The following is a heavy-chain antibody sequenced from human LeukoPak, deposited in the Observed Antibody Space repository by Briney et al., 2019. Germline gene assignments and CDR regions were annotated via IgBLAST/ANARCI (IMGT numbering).Heavy chain of an antibody. Sequence: GGSLRLXCAASGFTFSSYAMSWVRQAPGKGLEWVSAISGSGGSTYYADSVKGRFTISRDNSKNTLYLQMNSLRAEDTAVYYCAKDSTALYCGGDCYLDYWGQGTLVTVSS. D-gene: IGHD2-21*01. CDR3: AKDSTALYCGGDCYLDY. V-gene: IGHV3-23*01. J-gene: IGHJ4*02. CDR2: ISGSGGST. CDR1: GFTFSSYA.